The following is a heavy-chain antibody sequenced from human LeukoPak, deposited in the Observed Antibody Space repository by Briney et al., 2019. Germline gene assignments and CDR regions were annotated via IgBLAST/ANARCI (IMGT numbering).Heavy chain of an antibody. CDR2: IYYSGSS. CDR1: GGSISSSSYY. CDR3: ARVELSLRYFDY. Sequence: PSETLSLTCTVSGGSISSSSYYWGWIRQPPGKGLEWIGSIYYSGSSYYNPSLKSRVTISVDTSKIQFSLKLSSVTAADTAVYYCARVELSLRYFDYWGQGTLVTVSS. J-gene: IGHJ4*02. V-gene: IGHV4-39*07. D-gene: IGHD3-16*01.